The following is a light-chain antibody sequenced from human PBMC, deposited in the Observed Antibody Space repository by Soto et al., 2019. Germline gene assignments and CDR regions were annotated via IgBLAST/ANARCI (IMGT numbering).Light chain of an antibody. CDR2: DVS. CDR1: SSDVGAYNY. Sequence: QCALTQPASVSGSPGQSITISCTGTSSDVGAYNYVSWYQQHPGKAPKLMICDVSNRPSGVSNRFSGSKSGNTASLTISGLQAEDEADYYCSSYTSSSTLVFGTGTKLTVL. CDR3: SSYTSSSTLV. J-gene: IGLJ1*01. V-gene: IGLV2-14*01.